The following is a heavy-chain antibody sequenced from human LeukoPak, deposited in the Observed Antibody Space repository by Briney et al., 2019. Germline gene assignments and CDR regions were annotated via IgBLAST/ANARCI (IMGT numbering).Heavy chain of an antibody. CDR2: ISGSGGST. Sequence: GGSLRLSYAASGFTFDDYAMHWVRQAPGKGLEWVSGISGSGGSTYYADSVKGRFTISRDNSKNTLYLQMNSLRAEDTAVYYCAKGTLDIVVVPAAPKVYYFDYWGQGTLVTVSS. J-gene: IGHJ4*02. CDR3: AKGTLDIVVVPAAPKVYYFDY. V-gene: IGHV3-23*01. CDR1: GFTFDDYA. D-gene: IGHD2-2*01.